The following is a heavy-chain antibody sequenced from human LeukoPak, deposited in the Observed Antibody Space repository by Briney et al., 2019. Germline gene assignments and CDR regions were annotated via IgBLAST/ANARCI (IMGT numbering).Heavy chain of an antibody. CDR1: GCTISGYF. D-gene: IGHD5-12*01. Sequence: PSETLTLTCTASGCTISGYFWSWIRQPPGKGLEWVGRIYSSGSNNYNPSLKSRVTMSLDTSKNHLSLNLSSVTAADTAVYYCAREPTSGREPTSGRPLDYWGQGTLVTVSS. CDR3: AREPTSGREPTSGRPLDY. J-gene: IGHJ4*02. CDR2: IYSSGSN. V-gene: IGHV4-4*07.